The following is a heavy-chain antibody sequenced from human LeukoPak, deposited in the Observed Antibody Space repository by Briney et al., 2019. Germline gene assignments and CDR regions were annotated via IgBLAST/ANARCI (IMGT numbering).Heavy chain of an antibody. Sequence: GGSLRLSCAASGFTFSNAWMSWVRQAPGKGLEWVGRIKSKTDGGTTDYAAPVKGRFTISKDDSKNTLYLQMNSLKTEDTAVYYCTTAPYTAMVPFDYWGQGTLVTVSS. D-gene: IGHD5-18*01. CDR3: TTAPYTAMVPFDY. V-gene: IGHV3-15*01. J-gene: IGHJ4*02. CDR1: GFTFSNAW. CDR2: IKSKTDGGTT.